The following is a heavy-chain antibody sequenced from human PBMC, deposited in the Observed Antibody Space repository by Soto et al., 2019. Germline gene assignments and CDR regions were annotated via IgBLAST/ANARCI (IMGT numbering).Heavy chain of an antibody. J-gene: IGHJ4*02. Sequence: QVHLMQSGAEVKKPGSSVKVSCKASGGAFTSYSFHWVRQAPGQGLEWMGGIIPMSGTTNYALKFQGRVTMTADVPTNTAYIELSSLRSEDTAIYYCARDNTGLDYWGQGTLVTVSS. CDR2: IIPMSGTT. CDR1: GGAFTSYS. D-gene: IGHD1-1*01. V-gene: IGHV1-69*12. CDR3: ARDNTGLDY.